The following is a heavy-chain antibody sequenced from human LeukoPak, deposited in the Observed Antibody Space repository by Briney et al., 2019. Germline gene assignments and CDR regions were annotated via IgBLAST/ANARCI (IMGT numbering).Heavy chain of an antibody. CDR2: IIPIFGTA. CDR1: GGTFSSYA. V-gene: IGHV1-69*13. CDR3: ARDLGSGWFSFDY. Sequence: GASVKVSCKASGGTFSSYAISWVRQAPGQGLEWMGGIIPIFGTANYAQKFQGRVTITADESTSTAYMELSSLRSEDTAVYYCARDLGSGWFSFDYWGQGTLVTVSS. D-gene: IGHD6-19*01. J-gene: IGHJ4*02.